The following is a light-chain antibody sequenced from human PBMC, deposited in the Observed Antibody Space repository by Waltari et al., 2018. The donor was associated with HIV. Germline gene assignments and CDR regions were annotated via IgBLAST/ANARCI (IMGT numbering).Light chain of an antibody. CDR3: AAWDDSLNGAI. CDR2: NNN. V-gene: IGLV1-44*01. Sequence: QSVLTQPPSASGIPGQRVTISCSGSSSNIGSNTVNWYQQLPGTAPKLLIYNNNQRPSGVPDRFSGSKSGTSASLAISGLQSEDEADYYCAAWDDSLNGAIFGGGTKLTVL. J-gene: IGLJ2*01. CDR1: SSNIGSNT.